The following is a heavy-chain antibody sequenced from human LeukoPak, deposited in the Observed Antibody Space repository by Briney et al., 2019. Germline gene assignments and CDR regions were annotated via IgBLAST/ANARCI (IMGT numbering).Heavy chain of an antibody. D-gene: IGHD2-21*02. CDR2: INPSGGST. V-gene: IGHV1-46*01. J-gene: IGHJ4*02. CDR1: GYTFTNYA. CDR3: ARALAYCGGDCYSVFDY. Sequence: GASVKVSCKASGYTFTNYAMNWVRQAPGQGLEWMGIINPSGGSTSYAQKFQGRVTMTRDMSTSTAYMELRSLRSDDTAVYYCARALAYCGGDCYSVFDYWGQGTLVTVSS.